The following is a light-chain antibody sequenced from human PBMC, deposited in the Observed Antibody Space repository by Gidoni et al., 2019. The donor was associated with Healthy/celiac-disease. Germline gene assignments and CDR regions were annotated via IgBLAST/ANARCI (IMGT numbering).Light chain of an antibody. Sequence: DIVMTQSPLPLPVTPGEPASISCRSSQSLLHSNGYNYLDWYLQKPGQSPQLLIYLGSNRDAGVPDRFSGSGSGTDFTLKISRVEAEDVGVYYCMQALQTPRYTFGQGTKLEIK. V-gene: IGKV2-28*01. J-gene: IGKJ2*01. CDR1: QSLLHSNGYNY. CDR3: MQALQTPRYT. CDR2: LGS.